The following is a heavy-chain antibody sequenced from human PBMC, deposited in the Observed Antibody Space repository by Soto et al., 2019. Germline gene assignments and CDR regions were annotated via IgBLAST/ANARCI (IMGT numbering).Heavy chain of an antibody. J-gene: IGHJ6*02. V-gene: IGHV3-30-3*01. D-gene: IGHD6-13*01. Sequence: QVQLVESGGGVVQPGRSLRLSCAASGFTFSSYAMHWVRQAPGKGLEWVAVISYDGSNKYYADSVKARFTISRDNSKNTLYLQMNSLRAEDTAVYYCARASGVWPTPVMDVWGQGTTVTVSS. CDR2: ISYDGSNK. CDR3: ARASGVWPTPVMDV. CDR1: GFTFSSYA.